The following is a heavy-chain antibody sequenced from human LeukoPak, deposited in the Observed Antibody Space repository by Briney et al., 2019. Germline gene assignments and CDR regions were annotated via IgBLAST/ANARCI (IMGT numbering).Heavy chain of an antibody. Sequence: PSETLSLTCAVSGYSISSGYYWGWIWQPPGKGLEWIGSIYHSGSTYYNPSLKSRVTISVDTSKNQFSLKLSSVTAADTAVYYCARAVGSGWYSDYYFDYWGQGTLVTVSS. CDR3: ARAVGSGWYSDYYFDY. CDR1: GYSISSGYY. J-gene: IGHJ4*02. V-gene: IGHV4-38-2*01. CDR2: IYHSGST. D-gene: IGHD6-19*01.